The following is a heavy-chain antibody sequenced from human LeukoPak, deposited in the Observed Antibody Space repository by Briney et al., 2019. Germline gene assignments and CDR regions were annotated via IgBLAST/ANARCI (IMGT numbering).Heavy chain of an antibody. CDR2: IYTSGST. CDR1: GGSISSYY. J-gene: IGHJ4*02. V-gene: IGHV4-4*07. Sequence: SETLSLTCTVSGGSISSYYWSWIRQPAGKGLEWIGRIYTSGSTNYNPSLKSRVTMSVDTSKNQFSLKLSSVTAADTAVYYWARDRGYCSSTSCSPFDYWGQGTLVTVSS. D-gene: IGHD2-2*01. CDR3: ARDRGYCSSTSCSPFDY.